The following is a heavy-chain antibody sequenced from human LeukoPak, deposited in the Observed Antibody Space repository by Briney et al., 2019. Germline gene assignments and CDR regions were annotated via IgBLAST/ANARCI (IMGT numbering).Heavy chain of an antibody. Sequence: GGSLRLSCAASGFTFSSYAMSWVRQAPGKGLEWVSSVSSVSGSAGSTYYADSVKGRFTISRDNSKNSLYLQMNSLRAEDTAVYYCAKSSRDGYNDDSWGQGTLVTVSS. V-gene: IGHV3-23*01. J-gene: IGHJ5*01. CDR1: GFTFSSYA. CDR3: AKSSRDGYNDDS. CDR2: VSSVSGSAGST. D-gene: IGHD5-24*01.